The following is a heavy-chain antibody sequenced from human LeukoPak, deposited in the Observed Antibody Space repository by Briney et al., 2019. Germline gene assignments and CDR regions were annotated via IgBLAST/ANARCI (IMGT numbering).Heavy chain of an antibody. V-gene: IGHV4-34*01. Sequence: PSETLSLTCAVYGGSFRGYYWSWIRQPPGKGLEWIGEINHSGSTNYNPSLKSRVTISVDTSKNQFPLKLSSVTAADKAVYYGEGGLGYGDQFRGNVDRRFHPWGQGTLVTVPS. CDR1: GGSFRGYY. CDR2: INHSGST. D-gene: IGHD4-17*01. CDR3: EGGLGYGDQFRGNVDRRFHP. J-gene: IGHJ5*02.